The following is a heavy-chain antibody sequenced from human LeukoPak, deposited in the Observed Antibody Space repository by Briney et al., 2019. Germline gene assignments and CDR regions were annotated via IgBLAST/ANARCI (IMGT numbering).Heavy chain of an antibody. CDR3: ATAAYDFWSGFPTWFDP. V-gene: IGHV4-39*07. CDR1: GGSISSSSYY. D-gene: IGHD3-3*01. J-gene: IGHJ5*02. CDR2: IYYSGST. Sequence: SETLSLTCTVSGGSISSSSYYWGWIRQPPGKGLEWIGSIYYSGSTYYNPSLKSRVTISVDTSKNQSSLKLSSVTAADTAVYYCATAAYDFWSGFPTWFDPWGQGILVTVSS.